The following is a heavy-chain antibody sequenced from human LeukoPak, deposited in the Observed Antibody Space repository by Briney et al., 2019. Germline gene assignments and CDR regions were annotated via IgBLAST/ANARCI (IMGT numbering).Heavy chain of an antibody. J-gene: IGHJ4*02. CDR3: TTRSGDFWSGFVN. CDR1: GNSLSELS. Sequence: ASVTVSCKVSGNSLSELSIQWVRQAPGKGLECMGGFDPEEDKMVYAQNFQGRVTMTEDTSTQTAYMELSGLTSDDTAVYYCTTRSGDFWSGFVNWGQGSLVTVSS. V-gene: IGHV1-24*01. D-gene: IGHD3-3*01. CDR2: FDPEEDKM.